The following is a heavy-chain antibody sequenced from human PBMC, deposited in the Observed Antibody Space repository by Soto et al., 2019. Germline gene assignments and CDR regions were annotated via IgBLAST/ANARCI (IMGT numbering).Heavy chain of an antibody. CDR1: GDTFSSYT. Sequence: QVQLVQSGAEVKMPGSSVKVSCRASGDTFSSYTVNWLRQAPGRGLEWMGRITPVLTTTDYAQKFRGRVTITADKSSNTVYMELTSLSSDDTAVYYGARRRYCGYDCYHKHYYGMDVWGQGTTVTVAS. J-gene: IGHJ6*02. V-gene: IGHV1-69*08. D-gene: IGHD2-21*02. CDR3: ARRRYCGYDCYHKHYYGMDV. CDR2: ITPVLTTT.